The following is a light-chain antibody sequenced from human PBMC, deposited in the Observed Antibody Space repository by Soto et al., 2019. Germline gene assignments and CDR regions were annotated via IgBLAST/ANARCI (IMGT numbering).Light chain of an antibody. CDR1: SGHTSYA. V-gene: IGLV4-69*01. CDR3: QTWGAGNQV. Sequence: QPVLTQSPSASASLGASVNLTCTLSSGHTSYAIAWHQQQPEKGPRFLMKLNSDGSHRKGDGIPDRFSGSSSGAERYLTISSLQSEDEADYYCQTWGAGNQVFGEGTKLTVL. CDR2: LNSDGSH. J-gene: IGLJ2*01.